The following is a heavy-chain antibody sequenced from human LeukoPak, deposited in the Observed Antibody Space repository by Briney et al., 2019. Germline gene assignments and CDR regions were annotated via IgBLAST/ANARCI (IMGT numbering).Heavy chain of an antibody. Sequence: ASVKVSCKASGGTFSSYAISWVRQAPGQGLEWMGIINPSGGSTSYAQKFQGRVTMTRDTSTSTVYMELSSLRSEDTAVYYCARNRIVGARGLGYWGQGTLVTVSS. J-gene: IGHJ4*02. V-gene: IGHV1-46*01. CDR3: ARNRIVGARGLGY. CDR2: INPSGGST. CDR1: GGTFSSYA. D-gene: IGHD1-26*01.